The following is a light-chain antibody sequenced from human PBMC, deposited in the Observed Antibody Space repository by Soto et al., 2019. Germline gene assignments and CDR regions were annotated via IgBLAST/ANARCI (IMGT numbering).Light chain of an antibody. Sequence: QSALTQPRSVSGSPGQSVTISCTGTSXDIGDSNYVSWYQQHPGKAPKLLIYDVTRRPSGVPDRFSGSKSGNTASLTISGLQAEDEADYFCCSYAGSYTLVFGGGTKVTVL. CDR1: SXDIGDSNY. V-gene: IGLV2-11*01. CDR3: CSYAGSYTLV. CDR2: DVT. J-gene: IGLJ2*01.